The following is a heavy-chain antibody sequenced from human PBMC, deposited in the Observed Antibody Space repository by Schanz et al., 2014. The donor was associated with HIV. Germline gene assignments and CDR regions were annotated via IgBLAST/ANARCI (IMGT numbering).Heavy chain of an antibody. V-gene: IGHV3-48*02. Sequence: DVRLLESGGGSVQPGGSLRLSCAASGFTFSNYGMNWVRQAPGKGLEWVSHISSSSTTIHYADSVKGRFTISRDNAKKSLYLQMNSLRDEDTAVYYCARDASGWSFIFDYWGQGTLVTVSA. CDR1: GFTFSNYG. J-gene: IGHJ4*02. CDR2: ISSSSTTI. D-gene: IGHD6-13*01. CDR3: ARDASGWSFIFDY.